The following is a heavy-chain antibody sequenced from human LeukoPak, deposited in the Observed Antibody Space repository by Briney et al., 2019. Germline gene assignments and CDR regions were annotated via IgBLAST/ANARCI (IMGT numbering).Heavy chain of an antibody. CDR2: MNPNSGNT. CDR3: AREQWELGWFDP. V-gene: IGHV1-8*01. CDR1: GYTFTSYD. J-gene: IGHJ5*02. D-gene: IGHD1-26*01. Sequence: ASVKVSCKASGYTFTSYDINWVRQATGQGLEWMGWMNPNSGNTGYAQKFQGRVTMTRNTSISTAYMELSSLRSEDTAVYYCAREQWELGWFDPWGQGTLVTVSS.